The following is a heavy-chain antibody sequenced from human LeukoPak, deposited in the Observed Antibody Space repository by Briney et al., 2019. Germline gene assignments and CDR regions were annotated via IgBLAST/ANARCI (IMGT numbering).Heavy chain of an antibody. D-gene: IGHD3-22*01. J-gene: IGHJ4*02. CDR1: GFTFSSYS. CDR2: ISSSSSYI. V-gene: IGHV3-21*01. CDR3: ARVNYDSSGYHMIDY. Sequence: PGGSLRLSCAASGFTFSSYSMNWVRQAPGKGLEWVSSISSSSSYIYYADSVKGRFTISRDNAKNSLYLQMNSLRAEDTAVYYCARVNYDSSGYHMIDYWGQGTLVTVSS.